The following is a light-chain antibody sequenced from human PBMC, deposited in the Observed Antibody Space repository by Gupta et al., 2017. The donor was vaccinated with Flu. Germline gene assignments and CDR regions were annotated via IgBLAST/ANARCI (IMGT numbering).Light chain of an antibody. V-gene: IGKV1-6*01. Sequence: AIQMTQSPSSLSASVGDRVTISCRASQDIGNELGWYQQKPGKAPRLLIYGASSSQSGVPSRFSGSGSGTEFTLTISSLQPEDFATYYCRQDDSVPLTFGHGTIVDV. CDR1: QDIGNE. J-gene: IGKJ3*01. CDR2: GAS. CDR3: RQDDSVPLT.